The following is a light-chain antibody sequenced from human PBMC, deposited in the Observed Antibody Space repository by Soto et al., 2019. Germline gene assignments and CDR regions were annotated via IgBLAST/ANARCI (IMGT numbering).Light chain of an antibody. CDR2: GNS. V-gene: IGLV1-40*01. Sequence: QSVLTQPPSVSGAPGQRVTISCTGSSSNIGAGYDVHWYQQLPGTAPKLLIYGNSNRPSGVPDRFSGSKSGTSASLAITGLQAEDEADYYCQSYDSSLSADYVFGTGTKLTDL. CDR3: QSYDSSLSADYV. J-gene: IGLJ1*01. CDR1: SSNIGAGYD.